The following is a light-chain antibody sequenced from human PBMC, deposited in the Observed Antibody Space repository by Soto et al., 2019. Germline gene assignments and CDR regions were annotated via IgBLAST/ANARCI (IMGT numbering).Light chain of an antibody. V-gene: IGLV1-40*01. J-gene: IGLJ3*02. CDR1: SSNIGAGYD. Sequence: QSVLPQPPSVSGAPGQRVTIPCTGSSSNIGAGYDVHWYHHLPGTAPKLLIYGNTNRPSGISDRFSASKSGSSASLAITGLQAEDEADYYCQSYDSSLRAWVFGGGTKLTVL. CDR3: QSYDSSLRAWV. CDR2: GNT.